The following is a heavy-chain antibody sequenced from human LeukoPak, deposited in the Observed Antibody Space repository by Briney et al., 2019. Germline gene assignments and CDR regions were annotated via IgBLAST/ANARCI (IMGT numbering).Heavy chain of an antibody. V-gene: IGHV3-23*01. CDR2: ISGSGGST. CDR1: RFTFSSYD. J-gene: IGHJ4*02. Sequence: PGGTPRLSCAASRFTFSSYDMSWVRQAPGKGLEWVSAISGSGGSTYYADSVKGRFTISRDNAKNSLYLQMNSLRAEDTALYYCARASHYDSSGYYFGYWGQGTLVTVSS. D-gene: IGHD3-22*01. CDR3: ARASHYDSSGYYFGY.